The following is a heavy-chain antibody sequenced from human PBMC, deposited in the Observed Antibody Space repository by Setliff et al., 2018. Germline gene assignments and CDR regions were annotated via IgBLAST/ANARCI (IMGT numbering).Heavy chain of an antibody. J-gene: IGHJ4*02. CDR3: ASWYYDFWSGYYIPGYFDY. CDR2: IYYSGST. D-gene: IGHD3-3*01. CDR1: GGSISSSSYY. V-gene: IGHV4-39*01. Sequence: PSETLSLTCTVSGGSISSSSYYWGWIRQPPGKGLEWIGSIYYSGSTYYNPSLKSRVTISVDTSKNQFSLKLSSVTDADTAVYYCASWYYDFWSGYYIPGYFDYWGQGTLVTVSS.